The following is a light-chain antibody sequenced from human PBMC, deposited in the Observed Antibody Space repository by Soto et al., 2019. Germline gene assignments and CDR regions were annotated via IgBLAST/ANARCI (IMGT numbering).Light chain of an antibody. CDR2: DAS. V-gene: IGKV3-15*01. CDR3: QHYNSYSEA. J-gene: IGKJ1*01. Sequence: EIVMTQSPATLSVSPGERATLSCRASQSVSSSLAWFQQKPGQAPRLLIYDASTRATGIPARFSGSGSGTEFTLTISSLQPDDFATYYCQHYNSYSEAFGQGTKVELK. CDR1: QSVSSS.